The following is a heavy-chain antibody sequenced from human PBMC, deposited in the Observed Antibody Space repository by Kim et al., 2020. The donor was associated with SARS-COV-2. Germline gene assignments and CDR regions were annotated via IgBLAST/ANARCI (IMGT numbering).Heavy chain of an antibody. V-gene: IGHV3-33*06. CDR3: AKDLVDYYDSSGYFDY. CDR2: IWYDGSNK. CDR1: GFTFSSYA. D-gene: IGHD3-22*01. J-gene: IGHJ4*02. Sequence: GGSLRLSCAASGFTFSSYAMHWVRQAPGKGLEWVAVIWYDGSNKYYADSVKGRFTISRDNSKNTLYLQMNSLRAEDTAVYYCAKDLVDYYDSSGYFDYWGQGTLVTVSS.